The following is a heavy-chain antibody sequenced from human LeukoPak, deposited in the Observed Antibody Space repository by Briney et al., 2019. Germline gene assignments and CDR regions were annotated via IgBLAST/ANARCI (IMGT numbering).Heavy chain of an antibody. CDR3: AKGVSTLGEN. Sequence: GGSLRLSCAASGFTFSTYAMSWVRQAPGKGLEWASGISVSGGSTYYVDSVKGRFTISRDNSKNTLYLQMNSLRAEDTAVYYCAKGVSTLGENWGQGTLVTVSS. D-gene: IGHD2-21*01. CDR2: ISVSGGST. CDR1: GFTFSTYA. J-gene: IGHJ4*02. V-gene: IGHV3-23*01.